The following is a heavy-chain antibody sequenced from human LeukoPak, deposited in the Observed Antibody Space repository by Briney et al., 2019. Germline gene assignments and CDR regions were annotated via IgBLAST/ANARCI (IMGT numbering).Heavy chain of an antibody. CDR3: ARESLGSYLIY. V-gene: IGHV6-1*01. CDR1: GDSVSSNNAA. D-gene: IGHD3-16*02. CDR2: TYYRSKWYN. J-gene: IGHJ4*02. Sequence: SQTLSLTCAISGDSVSSNNAAWTWIRQTPSRALEWLGRTYYRSKWYNDYAVSVTSRVAINPDTSKNHFSLQLNSVTPDDTAVYYCARESLGSYLIYWGQGTLVTVSS.